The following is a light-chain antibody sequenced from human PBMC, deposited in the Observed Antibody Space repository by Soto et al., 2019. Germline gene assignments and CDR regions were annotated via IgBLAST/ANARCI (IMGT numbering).Light chain of an antibody. J-gene: IGLJ3*02. V-gene: IGLV2-11*01. CDR2: DVS. CDR1: SRDVGGYNY. Sequence: QSALTQPRSVSGSPGQSVTISCTGTSRDVGGYNYVSWFQQHPGKAPKLIIYDVSQRPSGVPDRFSGSKSGNTASLTISGLQAEDEADYYCAAWDDSLLGVFGGGTKLTVL. CDR3: AAWDDSLLGV.